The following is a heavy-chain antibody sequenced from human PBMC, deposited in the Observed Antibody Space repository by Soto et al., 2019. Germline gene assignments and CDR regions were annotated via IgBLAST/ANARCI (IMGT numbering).Heavy chain of an antibody. CDR1: GGSISSYY. V-gene: IGHV4-59*01. Sequence: PSETLSLTCTVSGGSISSYYWSWIRQPPGKGLEWIGYIYYSGSTNYNPSLKSRVTISVDTSKNQFSLKLSSVTAADTAVYYCARDRTGIAVAGYYYYGMDVWGQGTTVTVSS. J-gene: IGHJ6*01. CDR2: IYYSGST. D-gene: IGHD6-19*01. CDR3: ARDRTGIAVAGYYYYGMDV.